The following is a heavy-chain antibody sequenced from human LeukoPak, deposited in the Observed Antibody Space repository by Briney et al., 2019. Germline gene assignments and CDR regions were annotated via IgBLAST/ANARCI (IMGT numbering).Heavy chain of an antibody. CDR3: AREGSGSSWGYYYYYMDV. CDR1: GFTVSSNY. CDR2: IYSGGST. Sequence: GGSLRLSCAASGFTVSSNYMSWVRQAPGKGLEWVSVIYSGGSTYYADSVKGRFTISRDNSKSTLYLQMNSLRAEDTAVYCCAREGSGSSWGYYYYYMDVWGKGTTVTVSS. V-gene: IGHV3-66*02. J-gene: IGHJ6*03. D-gene: IGHD6-13*01.